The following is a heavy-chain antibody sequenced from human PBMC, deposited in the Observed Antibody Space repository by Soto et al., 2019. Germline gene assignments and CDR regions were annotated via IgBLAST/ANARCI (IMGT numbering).Heavy chain of an antibody. Sequence: TSATLSLTCSVSGDSISNLDYFWAWIRQPPGQALEYIGYIYKSATTCYNPSFESRVAISVDTSKSQFSLNVTSVTAADTAVYFCARGRYCLTGRCFPNWFDSWGQGALVTVSS. V-gene: IGHV4-30-4*01. CDR1: GDSISNLDYF. CDR3: ARGRYCLTGRCFPNWFDS. J-gene: IGHJ5*01. CDR2: IYKSATT. D-gene: IGHD7-27*01.